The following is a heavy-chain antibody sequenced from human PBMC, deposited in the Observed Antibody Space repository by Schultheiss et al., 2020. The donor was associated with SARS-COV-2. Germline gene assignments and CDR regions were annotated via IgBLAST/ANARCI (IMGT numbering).Heavy chain of an antibody. V-gene: IGHV4-38-2*02. CDR3: ARNSRDYYYMDV. Sequence: SQTLSLTCTVSGYSISSGYYWGWIRQPPGKGLEWIGSIYHSGSTYYNPSLKSRVTIAVDTSKNQFSLKLSSVTAADTAVYYCARNSRDYYYMDVWGKGTTVTVSS. CDR1: GYSISSGYY. CDR2: IYHSGST. J-gene: IGHJ6*03.